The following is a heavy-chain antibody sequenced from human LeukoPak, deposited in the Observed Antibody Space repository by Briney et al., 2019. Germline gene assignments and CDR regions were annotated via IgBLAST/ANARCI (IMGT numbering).Heavy chain of an antibody. D-gene: IGHD3-22*01. Sequence: PSETLSLTCTVSGGSIRSSYYYWGWIRQPPGKGLEWVSYVSGSSGIIDYADSVRGRFTISRDNAKNSLYLQMNSLRAEDTAVYYCARGSTYYESSGQVPFDYWGQGTLVTVSS. J-gene: IGHJ4*02. CDR2: VSGSSGII. CDR1: GGSIRSSYYY. V-gene: IGHV3-11*04. CDR3: ARGSTYYESSGQVPFDY.